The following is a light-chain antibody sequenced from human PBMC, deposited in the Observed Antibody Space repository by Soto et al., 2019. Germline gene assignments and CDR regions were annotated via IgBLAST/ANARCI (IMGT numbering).Light chain of an antibody. CDR1: SSDVGGYNY. J-gene: IGLJ1*01. CDR2: DVS. CDR3: SSYTSSSTLCV. V-gene: IGLV2-14*01. Sequence: QSALTQPASVSGSPGQSITIYCTGTSSDVGGYNYVSWYQQHPGKAPKLMIFDVSNRPSGFSNRFSGSKSGNTASLTISGLQAEDEADYYCSSYTSSSTLCVFGSGTKVTVL.